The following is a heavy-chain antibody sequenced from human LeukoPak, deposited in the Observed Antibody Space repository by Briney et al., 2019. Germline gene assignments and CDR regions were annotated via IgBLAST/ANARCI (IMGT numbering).Heavy chain of an antibody. Sequence: ASVKVSCKASGYSFTSYGISWVRQAPGQGLEWMGWISAYNSNTNYAQNLQGRVTMTTDTSTSTVYLDLRSLRSEDTAVYYCATSMVRPDAFDIWGQGTMVTVSS. CDR2: ISAYNSNT. D-gene: IGHD3-10*01. V-gene: IGHV1-18*01. J-gene: IGHJ3*02. CDR1: GYSFTSYG. CDR3: ATSMVRPDAFDI.